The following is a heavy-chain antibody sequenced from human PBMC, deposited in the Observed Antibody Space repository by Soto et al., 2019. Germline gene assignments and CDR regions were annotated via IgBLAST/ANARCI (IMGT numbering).Heavy chain of an antibody. CDR2: ISGSGGST. Sequence: GGSLRLSCAASGFTFSSYAMSWVRQAPGKGLEWVSAISGSGGSTYYADSVKGRFTISRDNSKNTLYLQMNSLRADDTAVYYCAKDVLQWLFPYFDDWGKGTLVTVSS. CDR3: AKDVLQWLFPYFDD. V-gene: IGHV3-23*01. CDR1: GFTFSSYA. J-gene: IGHJ4*02. D-gene: IGHD6-19*01.